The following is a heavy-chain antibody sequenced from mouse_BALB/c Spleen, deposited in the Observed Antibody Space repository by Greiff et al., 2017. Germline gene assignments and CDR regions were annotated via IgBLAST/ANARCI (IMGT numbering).Heavy chain of an antibody. Sequence: VQLQQSGPELVKPGASVKMSCKASGYTFTSYVMHWVKQKPGQGLEWIGYINPYNDGTKYNEKFKGKATLTSDKSSSTAYMELSSLTSEDSAVYYCARPLYYCGSSYDAMDYWGQGTSVTVSS. CDR3: ARPLYYCGSSYDAMDY. V-gene: IGHV1-14*01. CDR2: INPYNDGT. J-gene: IGHJ4*01. D-gene: IGHD1-1*01. CDR1: GYTFTSYV.